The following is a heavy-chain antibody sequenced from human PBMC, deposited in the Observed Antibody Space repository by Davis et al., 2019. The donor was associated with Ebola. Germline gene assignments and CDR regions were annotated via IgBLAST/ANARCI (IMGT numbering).Heavy chain of an antibody. J-gene: IGHJ4*02. V-gene: IGHV3-74*01. CDR2: INSDGSST. CDR3: ARGPLWFGVYYFDY. CDR1: GFTFSSYW. Sequence: GESLKISCAASGFTFSSYWMHWVRQAPGKGLVWVSRINSDGSSTSYADSVKGRFTISRDNAKNTLYLQMNSLRAEDTAVYYCARGPLWFGVYYFDYWGQGTLVTVSS. D-gene: IGHD3-10*01.